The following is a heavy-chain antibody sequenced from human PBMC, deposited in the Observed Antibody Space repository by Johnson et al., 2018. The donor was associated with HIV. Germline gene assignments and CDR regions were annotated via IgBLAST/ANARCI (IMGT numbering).Heavy chain of an antibody. D-gene: IGHD3-22*01. CDR3: ARAGTSGSYAFDF. CDR1: GFTFSSYG. J-gene: IGHJ3*01. Sequence: VQLVESGGGVVQPGGSLRLSCAASGFTFSSYGMHWVRQAPGKGLEWVSAISGRGGSTYYADSVKGRFTISRDNSKNTLYLQMNSLRAEDTAVYYCARAGTSGSYAFDFWGQGTMVTVSS. CDR2: ISGRGGST. V-gene: IGHV3-23*04.